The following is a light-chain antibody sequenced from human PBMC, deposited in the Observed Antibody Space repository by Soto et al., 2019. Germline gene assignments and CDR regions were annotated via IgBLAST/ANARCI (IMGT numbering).Light chain of an antibody. CDR1: QSISSW. Sequence: DIHMTQSPSTLSASVGDRVTITCRASQSISSWLAWYQQKPGKPPKVLIYGASNLQSGVPPRFSGSGSGTDFTLAISSLQPEDSATYYCLQDINYPWTFGQGTKVDIK. CDR2: GAS. V-gene: IGKV1-5*01. J-gene: IGKJ1*01. CDR3: LQDINYPWT.